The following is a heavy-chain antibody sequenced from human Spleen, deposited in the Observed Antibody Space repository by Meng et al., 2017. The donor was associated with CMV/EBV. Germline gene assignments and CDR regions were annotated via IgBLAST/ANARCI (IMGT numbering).Heavy chain of an antibody. D-gene: IGHD6-19*01. J-gene: IGHJ3*02. CDR1: GYTFTGYY. CDR3: AREIAVAGTPDAFDI. Sequence: ASMKVSCKASGYTFTGYYMHWVRQAPGQGLEWMGWINPNSGGTNYAQKFQGRVTMTRDTSISTAYMELSRLRSDDTAVYYCAREIAVAGTPDAFDIWGQGTMVTVSS. CDR2: INPNSGGT. V-gene: IGHV1-2*02.